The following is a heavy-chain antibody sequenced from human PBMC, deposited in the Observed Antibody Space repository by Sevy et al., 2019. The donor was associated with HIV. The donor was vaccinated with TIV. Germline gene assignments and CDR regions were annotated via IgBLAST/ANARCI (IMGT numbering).Heavy chain of an antibody. V-gene: IGHV3-7*03. D-gene: IGHD3-10*01. CDR2: IKEDGSEK. CDR1: GFAFNSYW. CDR3: ARDWRGYIGSGSDYYYYGMDV. J-gene: IGHJ6*02. Sequence: GGSLRLSCAASGFAFNSYWMSWVRQAPGMGLQWVGTIKEDGSEKYYVDSMKGRFTISRDNAKTSLYLQMNSLRAEDTAVYNCARDWRGYIGSGSDYYYYGMDVCGQGTTVTVSS.